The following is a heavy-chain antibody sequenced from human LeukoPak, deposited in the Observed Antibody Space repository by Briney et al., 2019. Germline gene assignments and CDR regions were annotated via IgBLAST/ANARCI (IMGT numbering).Heavy chain of an antibody. CDR3: ARRRDSMDV. D-gene: IGHD5-24*01. CDR2: IYPGDSET. J-gene: IGHJ6*02. V-gene: IGHV5-51*01. Sequence: GESLKISCKGSGYSFNSYWIGWVRQMPGKGLEWMGIIYPGDSETRYSPSFQGQVTISVDKSTSTAYLQWSSLKASDSAMYYCARRRDSMDVWGQGTTVTVSS. CDR1: GYSFNSYW.